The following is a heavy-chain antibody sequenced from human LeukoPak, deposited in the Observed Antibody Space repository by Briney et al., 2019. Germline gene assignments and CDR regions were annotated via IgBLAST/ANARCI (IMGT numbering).Heavy chain of an antibody. V-gene: IGHV3-30-3*01. CDR2: ISYDGSNK. Sequence: TGGSLRLSCAASGFTFSSYAMHWVRQAPGKGLEWVAVISYDGSNKYYADSVKGRFTISRDNSKNTLYLQMNSLRAEDTAVYYCARGLRGIAVAGGSVDYWGQGTLVTVSS. J-gene: IGHJ4*02. CDR1: GFTFSSYA. D-gene: IGHD6-19*01. CDR3: ARGLRGIAVAGGSVDY.